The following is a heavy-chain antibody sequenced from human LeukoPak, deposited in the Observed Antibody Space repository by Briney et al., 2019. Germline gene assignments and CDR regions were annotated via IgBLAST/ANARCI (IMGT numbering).Heavy chain of an antibody. CDR2: INHSGST. V-gene: IGHV4-34*01. CDR1: GGSFSGYY. CDR3: ARLLYYGSGPNP. D-gene: IGHD3-10*01. J-gene: IGHJ5*02. Sequence: SETLSLTCAVYGGSFSGYYWSWIRQPPGKGLEWIGEINHSGSTNYNPSLKSRVTISVDTSKNQFSLKLSSVTAADTAVYYCARLLYYGSGPNPWGQGTLVTVSS.